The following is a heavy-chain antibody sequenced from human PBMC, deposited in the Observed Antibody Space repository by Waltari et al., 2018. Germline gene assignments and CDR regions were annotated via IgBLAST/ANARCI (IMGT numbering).Heavy chain of an antibody. CDR3: AKQLVDVWDGLGGFDV. D-gene: IGHD3-16*01. CDR1: GGSLSGAF. Sequence: QVQLQQWGAGLLRPSENLSLTCAVNGGSLSGAFWSWFRQAPGKGLEWIAEINYGGSANANPSLESRVTISVDTAKNQIFLKMNSVTAADTGLYYCAKQLVDVWDGLGGFDVWGQGTMITVSS. J-gene: IGHJ3*01. V-gene: IGHV4-34*01. CDR2: INYGGSA.